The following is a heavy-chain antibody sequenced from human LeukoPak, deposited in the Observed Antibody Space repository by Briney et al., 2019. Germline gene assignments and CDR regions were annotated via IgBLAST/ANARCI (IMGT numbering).Heavy chain of an antibody. Sequence: PSETLSLTCTVSGGSISSGSYYWSWIRQPAGKGLEWIGRIYTSGSTNYNPSLKSRVTISVDTSKNQFSLKLSSVTAADTAVYYCAGPVKAIVGATIDYWGQGTLVTVSS. V-gene: IGHV4-61*02. D-gene: IGHD1-26*01. CDR1: GGSISSGSYY. CDR2: IYTSGST. J-gene: IGHJ4*02. CDR3: AGPVKAIVGATIDY.